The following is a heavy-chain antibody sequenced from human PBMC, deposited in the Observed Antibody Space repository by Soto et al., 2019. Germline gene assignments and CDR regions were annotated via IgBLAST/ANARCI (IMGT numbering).Heavy chain of an antibody. CDR3: AREGSSGWGGEYYYYGMDV. CDR2: IYSGGST. CDR1: GFTVSSNY. Sequence: GGSLRLSCAASGFTVSSNYMSWVRQAPGKGLEWVSVIYSGGSTCYADSVKGRFTISRDNSKNTLYLQMNSLRAEDTAVYYCAREGSSGWGGEYYYYGMDVWGQGTTVTVSS. V-gene: IGHV3-53*01. D-gene: IGHD6-19*01. J-gene: IGHJ6*02.